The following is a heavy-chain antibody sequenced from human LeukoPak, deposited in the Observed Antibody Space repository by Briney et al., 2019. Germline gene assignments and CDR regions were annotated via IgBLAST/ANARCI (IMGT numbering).Heavy chain of an antibody. CDR1: GYTFTGYY. CDR3: ARARYCSSTSCFWFDP. CDR2: INPNSGGI. J-gene: IGHJ5*02. Sequence: ASVKVSCKASGYTFTGYYMHWVRHAPGRGLEWMGWINPNSGGINYTQKFQGKVTMTRETSISTAYMELSRLRSDHTAVYYCARARYCSSTSCFWFDPWRQGTLVTVSS. D-gene: IGHD2-2*01. V-gene: IGHV1-2*02.